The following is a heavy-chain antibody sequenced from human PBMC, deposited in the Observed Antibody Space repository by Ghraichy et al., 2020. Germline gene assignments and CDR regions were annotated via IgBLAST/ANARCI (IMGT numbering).Heavy chain of an antibody. J-gene: IGHJ6*02. V-gene: IGHV3-23*01. Sequence: GESLNISCAASRFNFSNYAMTWVRQAPGKGLEWVSAISGSGGSTYYADSGKGRFTISRGNSKNTLYLQMNSLRAEDTAVYYCAKLFPRIVVVPAAGMDVWGQGTTVTVSS. CDR3: AKLFPRIVVVPAAGMDV. CDR1: RFNFSNYA. D-gene: IGHD2-2*01. CDR2: ISGSGGST.